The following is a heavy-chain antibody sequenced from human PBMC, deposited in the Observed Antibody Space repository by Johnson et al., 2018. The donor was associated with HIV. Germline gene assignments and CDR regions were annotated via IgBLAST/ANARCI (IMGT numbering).Heavy chain of an antibody. Sequence: GSNRYYADSVNRRFTISRDNSKNTMYLQMYSLRAEDTAGYYCAKGLGGSYLGTISYAFDIWGQGTMVTVSS. V-gene: IGHV3-30*02. D-gene: IGHD1-26*01. CDR2: GSNR. J-gene: IGHJ3*02. CDR3: AKGLGGSYLGTISYAFDI.